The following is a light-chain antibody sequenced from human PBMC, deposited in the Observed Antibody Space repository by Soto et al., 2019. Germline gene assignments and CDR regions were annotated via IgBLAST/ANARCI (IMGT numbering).Light chain of an antibody. CDR1: QSLVYSDGITY. Sequence: DVVMTQSPLSLPVTLGQPASISCRSSQSLVYSDGITYLNWFQQRPGQSLRRLIYKVFNRDSGVPDRFSGSGSGTDFTLKISRVEADDVGTYYCMQATHWPLTFGGGTKVEIK. J-gene: IGKJ4*01. CDR3: MQATHWPLT. V-gene: IGKV2-30*01. CDR2: KVF.